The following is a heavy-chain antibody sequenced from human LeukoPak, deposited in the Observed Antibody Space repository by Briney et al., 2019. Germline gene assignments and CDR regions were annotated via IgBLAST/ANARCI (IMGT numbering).Heavy chain of an antibody. J-gene: IGHJ5*02. CDR3: ARAALSYYYDSSGYQP. D-gene: IGHD3-22*01. CDR2: INSDGSST. CDR1: GFTFSSYW. Sequence: SGGSLRLSCAASGFTFSSYWMHWVRQAPGKGLVWVSRINSDGSSTGYADSVKGRFTISRDNAKNTLYLQMNSLRAEDTAVYYCARAALSYYYDSSGYQPWGQGTLVTVSS. V-gene: IGHV3-74*01.